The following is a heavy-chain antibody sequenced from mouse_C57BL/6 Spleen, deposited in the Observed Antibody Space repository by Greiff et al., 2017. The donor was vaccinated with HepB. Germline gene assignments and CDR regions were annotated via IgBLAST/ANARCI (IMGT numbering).Heavy chain of an antibody. CDR2: INPSTGGT. CDR3: ASGHYGSSQGYFDV. D-gene: IGHD1-1*01. V-gene: IGHV1-42*01. Sequence: VQLQQSGPELVKPGASVKISCKASGYSFTGYYMNWVKQSPEKSLEWIGEINPSTGGTTYNQKFKAKATLTVDKSSSTAYMQLKSLTSEDSAVYYCASGHYGSSQGYFDVWGTGTTVTVSS. J-gene: IGHJ1*03. CDR1: GYSFTGYY.